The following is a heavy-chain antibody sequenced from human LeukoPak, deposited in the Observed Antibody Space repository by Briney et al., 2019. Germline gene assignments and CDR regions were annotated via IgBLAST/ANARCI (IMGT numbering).Heavy chain of an antibody. V-gene: IGHV3-9*01. D-gene: IGHD2-21*01. Sequence: GGSLRLSCAASGFTFDDYAMHWVRQAPGKGLEWVSGISWNSGSIGYADSVKGRFTISRDNAKNSLYLQMNSLRAEDTALYYCAKDTWQFAPDYYYYMDVWGKGTTVTVSS. CDR2: ISWNSGSI. CDR1: GFTFDDYA. J-gene: IGHJ6*03. CDR3: AKDTWQFAPDYYYYMDV.